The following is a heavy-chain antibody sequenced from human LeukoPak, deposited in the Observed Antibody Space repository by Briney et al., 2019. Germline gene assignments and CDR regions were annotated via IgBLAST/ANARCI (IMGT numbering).Heavy chain of an antibody. D-gene: IGHD3-3*01. Sequence: GESLKISCKGSGYSFTSYWIGWVRQMPGKGLELMGIIYPGDSDATYSPSFQGQVTISADKSISTAYLQWSSLKASDTAMYYCARLDTGEGFLVFSGYYYYMDVWGKGTTVTVSS. CDR2: IYPGDSDA. CDR1: GYSFTSYW. V-gene: IGHV5-51*01. CDR3: ARLDTGEGFLVFSGYYYYMDV. J-gene: IGHJ6*03.